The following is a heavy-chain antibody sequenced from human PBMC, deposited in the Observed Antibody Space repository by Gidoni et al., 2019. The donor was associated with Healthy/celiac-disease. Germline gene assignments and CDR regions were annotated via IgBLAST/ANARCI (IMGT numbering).Heavy chain of an antibody. D-gene: IGHD6-13*01. CDR3: ARPLTIAAAGFISGMDV. CDR1: GFTFSSYE. Sequence: EVQLVESGGGLVQPGGSLRLSWAASGFTFSSYEMNWVRQAPGKGLEWVSYISSSGSTIYYADSVKGRFTISRDNAKNSLYLQMNSLRAEDTAVYYCARPLTIAAAGFISGMDVWGQGTTVTVSS. V-gene: IGHV3-48*03. CDR2: ISSSGSTI. J-gene: IGHJ6*02.